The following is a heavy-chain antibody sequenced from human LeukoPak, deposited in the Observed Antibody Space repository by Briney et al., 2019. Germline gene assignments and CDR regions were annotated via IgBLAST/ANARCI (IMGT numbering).Heavy chain of an antibody. V-gene: IGHV3-7*01. D-gene: IGHD6-19*01. CDR2: IKQDGSEK. CDR3: ARDEAVKGHNAFDI. J-gene: IGHJ3*02. Sequence: QAGGSLRLSCAASGFTFSSYWMSWVRQAPGKGLEWVANIKQDGSEKYYVDSVKGRFTISRDNAKNSLYLQMNSLRAEDTAVYYCARDEAVKGHNAFDIWGQGTMVTVSS. CDR1: GFTFSSYW.